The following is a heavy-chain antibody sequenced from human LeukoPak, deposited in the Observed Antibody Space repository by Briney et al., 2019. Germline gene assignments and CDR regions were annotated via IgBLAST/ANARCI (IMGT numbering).Heavy chain of an antibody. CDR3: ARVYSSGGNWFDP. D-gene: IGHD6-19*01. J-gene: IGHJ5*02. V-gene: IGHV4-38-2*01. Sequence: SETLSLTCAVSGYSISSGYYWGWIRQPPGNGLEWIGSIYHSGSTYYNPSLKSRVIISVDTSKNQFSLKLSSVTDADTAVYYCARVYSSGGNWFDPWGQGTLVTVSS. CDR1: GYSISSGYY. CDR2: IYHSGST.